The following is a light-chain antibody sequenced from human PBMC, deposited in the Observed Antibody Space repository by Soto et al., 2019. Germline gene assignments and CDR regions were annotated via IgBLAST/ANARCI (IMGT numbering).Light chain of an antibody. CDR3: QQRINWPLT. CDR1: QSVNNY. V-gene: IGKV3-11*01. CDR2: DAS. Sequence: EIVLTQSRVTVSLSAVERATLSCSASQSVNNYLAWYQQKPGQAPRLLIYDASTRATGIPARFSGSGSGTDFTLTISSLEPEDFAVYYCQQRINWPLTFGGGTKVDIK. J-gene: IGKJ4*01.